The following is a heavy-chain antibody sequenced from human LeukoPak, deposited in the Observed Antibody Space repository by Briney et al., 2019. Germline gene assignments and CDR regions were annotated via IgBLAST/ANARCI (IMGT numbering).Heavy chain of an antibody. J-gene: IGHJ5*02. CDR1: GFTFSSYW. Sequence: GGSLRLSCAASGFTFSSYWMSWVRQAPGKGLEWVANIKQDGSEKYYVDSVKGRFTISRDNAKNSLYLQMNSLRAEDTAVYYCARDLPYDFWSGYYSIYNWFAPWGQGTLVTVSS. D-gene: IGHD3-3*01. CDR2: IKQDGSEK. V-gene: IGHV3-7*01. CDR3: ARDLPYDFWSGYYSIYNWFAP.